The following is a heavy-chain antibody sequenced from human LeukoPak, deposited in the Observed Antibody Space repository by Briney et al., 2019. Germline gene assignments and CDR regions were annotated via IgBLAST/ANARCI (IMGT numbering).Heavy chain of an antibody. CDR1: RFTFSSYG. CDR3: ARQPDTVVVVAAQDGFDI. D-gene: IGHD2-15*01. Sequence: GGSLRLSCAASRFTFSSYGMHWVRQAPGKGLEWVAYIQYDGSNEQYADSVKGRFSISRDSSKNILYLQMNSLRAEDTAVYYCARQPDTVVVVAAQDGFDIWGQGTMITVSS. J-gene: IGHJ3*02. CDR2: IQYDGSNE. V-gene: IGHV3-30*02.